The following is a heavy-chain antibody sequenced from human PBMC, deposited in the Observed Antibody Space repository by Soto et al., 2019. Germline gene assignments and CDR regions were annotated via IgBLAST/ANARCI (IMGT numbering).Heavy chain of an antibody. V-gene: IGHV4-34*01. D-gene: IGHD2-2*01. CDR3: ARAARRPVFSTWDYYYYMDV. Sequence: SETLSLTCAVYGGSFSGYYWSWIRQPPGKGLEWIGEINHSGSTNYNPSLKSRVTISVDTSKNQFSLKLSSVTAADTAVYYCARAARRPVFSTWDYYYYMDVWGKGTTVTVSS. J-gene: IGHJ6*03. CDR2: INHSGST. CDR1: GGSFSGYY.